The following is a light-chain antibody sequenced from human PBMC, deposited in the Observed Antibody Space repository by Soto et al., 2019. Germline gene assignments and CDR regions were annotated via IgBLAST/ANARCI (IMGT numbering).Light chain of an antibody. Sequence: EIVLTQSPSTLSLSPGERATLSCRASQSVGRYLAWYQQKPGQAPRLLIYDASTRATGIPARFSGGGSGTDFTLTISSLEPEDFAVYYCQKRNKWPLTFGGGTKVDIK. CDR2: DAS. V-gene: IGKV3-11*01. J-gene: IGKJ4*01. CDR3: QKRNKWPLT. CDR1: QSVGRY.